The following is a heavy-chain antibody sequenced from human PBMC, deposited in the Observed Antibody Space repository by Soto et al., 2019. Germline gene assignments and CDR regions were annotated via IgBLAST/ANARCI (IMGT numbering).Heavy chain of an antibody. CDR2: IYYSGST. D-gene: IGHD1-7*01. V-gene: IGHV4-59*01. J-gene: IGHJ6*03. Sequence: SETLSHTCTVSGGSISSYYWSWIRQPPGKGLEWIGYIYYSGSTNYNPSLKSRVTISVDTSKNQFSLKLSSVTAADTAVYYCARVGLELLRYNSYCYMDVSGKGPMLTVFS. CDR1: GGSISSYY. CDR3: ARVGLELLRYNSYCYMDV.